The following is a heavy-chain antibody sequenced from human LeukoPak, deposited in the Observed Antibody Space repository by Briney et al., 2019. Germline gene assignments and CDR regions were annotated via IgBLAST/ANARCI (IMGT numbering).Heavy chain of an antibody. D-gene: IGHD3-3*01. Sequence: PSETLSLTCTVSGGSISSYYWSWIRQPPGKGLEWIGYIYYSGSTNYNPSLKSRVTISVDTSKNQFSLKLSSVTAADTAVYYCARGSLRLDFWSGYYDYYYYYMDVWGKGTTVTVSS. V-gene: IGHV4-59*12. CDR3: ARGSLRLDFWSGYYDYYYYYMDV. J-gene: IGHJ6*03. CDR2: IYYSGST. CDR1: GGSISSYY.